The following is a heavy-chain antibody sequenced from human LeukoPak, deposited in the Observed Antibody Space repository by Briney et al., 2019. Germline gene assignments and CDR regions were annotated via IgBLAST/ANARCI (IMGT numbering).Heavy chain of an antibody. CDR3: ARGNYHDSSGYLTYFDY. D-gene: IGHD3-22*01. CDR2: IYTSGST. J-gene: IGHJ4*02. Sequence: SETLSLTCTVSGGSISSYYWSWIRQPAGKGLEWIGRIYTSGSTNYNPSLKSRVTMSVDTSKNQFSLKLSSVTAADTAVYYCARGNYHDSSGYLTYFDYWGQGTLVTVSS. CDR1: GGSISSYY. V-gene: IGHV4-4*07.